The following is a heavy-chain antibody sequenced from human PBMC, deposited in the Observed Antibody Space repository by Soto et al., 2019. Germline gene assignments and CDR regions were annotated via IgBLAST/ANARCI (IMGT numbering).Heavy chain of an antibody. J-gene: IGHJ4*02. D-gene: IGHD2-15*01. V-gene: IGHV3-74*01. Sequence: EVQLVESGGGLVQPGGSLRLSCAASGFTFSSYWMHWVRQAPGKGLVWVSRINSDGSSTSYADSVKGRFTISRDNAKNTLYLPMNSLRAVDTAVYYCVRTSLVVAAATREDYWGQGTLVTISS. CDR3: VRTSLVVAAATREDY. CDR2: INSDGSST. CDR1: GFTFSSYW.